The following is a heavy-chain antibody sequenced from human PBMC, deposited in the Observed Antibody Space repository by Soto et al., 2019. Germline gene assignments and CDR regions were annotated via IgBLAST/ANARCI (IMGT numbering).Heavy chain of an antibody. CDR1: GYTFTSYY. Sequence: GASVKVSCKASGYTFTSYYMHWVRQAPGQGLEWMGIINPSGGSTSYAQKFQGRVTMTRDTSRNQISLYLTSVTAADTAIYYCAATPRYWGQGTLVTVSS. D-gene: IGHD1-26*01. V-gene: IGHV1-46*01. CDR2: INPSGGST. CDR3: AATPRY. J-gene: IGHJ4*02.